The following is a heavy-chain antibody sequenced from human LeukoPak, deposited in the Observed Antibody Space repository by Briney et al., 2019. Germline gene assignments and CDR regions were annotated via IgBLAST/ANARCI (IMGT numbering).Heavy chain of an antibody. CDR1: GFTFSSCW. V-gene: IGHV3-7*01. CDR3: ARDLLGLLWFGELLSPNDAFDI. J-gene: IGHJ3*02. CDR2: IKQDGSEK. Sequence: PGGSLRLSCAASGFTFSSCWMSWVRQAPGKGLEWVANIKQDGSEKYYVDSVKGRFTISRDNAKNSLYLQMNSLRAEDTAVYYCARDLLGLLWFGELLSPNDAFDIWGQGTMVTVSS. D-gene: IGHD3-10*01.